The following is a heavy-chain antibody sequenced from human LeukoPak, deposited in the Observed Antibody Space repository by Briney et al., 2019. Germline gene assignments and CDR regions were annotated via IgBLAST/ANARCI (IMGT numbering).Heavy chain of an antibody. CDR2: IGTAGEI. V-gene: IGHV3-13*01. CDR3: AKEGDEGIVVVPAAIYVDY. Sequence: GGSLRLSCAASGFTFSSYDIHWVRQATGKGLEWVSGIGTAGEIYYPGSVKGRFTISRENAKNSLYLQMNSLRAEDTAVYYCAKEGDEGIVVVPAAIYVDYWGQGTLVTVSS. J-gene: IGHJ4*02. D-gene: IGHD2-2*01. CDR1: GFTFSSYD.